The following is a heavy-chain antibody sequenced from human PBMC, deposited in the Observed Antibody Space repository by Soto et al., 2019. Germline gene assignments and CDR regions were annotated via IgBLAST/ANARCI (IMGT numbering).Heavy chain of an antibody. Sequence: GGSLRLSCAASGFTFSSYGMHWVRQAPGKGLEWVAVIWYDGSNKYYADSVKGRFTISRDNSKNTLYLQMNSLRAEDTAVYYCAKGLSGLQSGWDYWGQGTLVTVSS. CDR1: GFTFSSYG. CDR2: IWYDGSNK. J-gene: IGHJ4*02. CDR3: AKGLSGLQSGWDY. D-gene: IGHD6-19*01. V-gene: IGHV3-33*06.